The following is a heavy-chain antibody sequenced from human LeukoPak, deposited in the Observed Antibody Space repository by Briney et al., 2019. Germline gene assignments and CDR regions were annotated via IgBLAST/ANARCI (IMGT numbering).Heavy chain of an antibody. Sequence: GGSLRLSCAASGFTFSSYAMHWVRQAPGKGLEWVAVISYDGSNKYHADSVKGRFTISRDNSENTLYLQMNSLRAEDTAVYYCARETGSAVGSTDFDYWGQGTLVTVSS. CDR3: ARETGSAVGSTDFDY. J-gene: IGHJ4*02. D-gene: IGHD4-17*01. CDR2: ISYDGSNK. CDR1: GFTFSSYA. V-gene: IGHV3-30-3*01.